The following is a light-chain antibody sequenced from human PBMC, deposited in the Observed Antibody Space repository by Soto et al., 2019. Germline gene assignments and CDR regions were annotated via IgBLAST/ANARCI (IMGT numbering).Light chain of an antibody. V-gene: IGKV3-20*01. CDR2: AVS. J-gene: IGKJ1*01. Sequence: EIVLTQSPGTLTLSPGESAALSYRASQTISNNYLVWYRQKPGQAPRLLIYAVSSRAAGIPDRFSGSGSGTDFALTIARLEPEDSAVYYCQQHSNSPWTFGQGTRVEI. CDR3: QQHSNSPWT. CDR1: QTISNNY.